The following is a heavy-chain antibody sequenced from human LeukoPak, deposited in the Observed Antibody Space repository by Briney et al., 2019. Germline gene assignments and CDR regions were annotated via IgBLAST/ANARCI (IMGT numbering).Heavy chain of an antibody. J-gene: IGHJ4*02. V-gene: IGHV1-46*01. D-gene: IGHD3-10*01. Sequence: PGASVKVSCKASGYTFTSYYTHWVRQAPGQGLEWMGIINPSGGSTSYAQKFQGRVTMTRDTSTSTVYMELSSLRSEDTAVYYCARSRITMVRGVIRGSYFDYWGQGTLVTVSS. CDR1: GYTFTSYY. CDR3: ARSRITMVRGVIRGSYFDY. CDR2: INPSGGST.